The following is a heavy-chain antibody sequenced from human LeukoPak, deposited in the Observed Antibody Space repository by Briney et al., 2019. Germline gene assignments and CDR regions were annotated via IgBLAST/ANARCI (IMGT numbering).Heavy chain of an antibody. J-gene: IGHJ6*03. D-gene: IGHD5-24*01. CDR2: IDEDGDER. Sequence: TGGSLGLSCEGFEFIFFKYWMSWVRQVPGKGLEWVANIDEDGDERYYLDSVKGRFTISRDNAKNSVYLQMNSLRHEDTAVYFCGRRRSYYYQLDVWGKGTTVIVSS. V-gene: IGHV3-7*01. CDR3: GRRRSYYYQLDV. CDR1: EFIFFKYW.